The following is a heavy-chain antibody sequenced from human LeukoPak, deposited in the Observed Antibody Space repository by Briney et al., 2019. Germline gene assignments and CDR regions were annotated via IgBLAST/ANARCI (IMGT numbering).Heavy chain of an antibody. Sequence: SETLSLTCTVSGGSISSSSYYWGWIRQPPGKGLEWIGSIYYSGSTYYNPSLKSRVTISVDTSKNQFSLKLSSVTAADTAVYYCARLLLWFGESLGAFDIWGQGTMVTVSS. D-gene: IGHD3-10*01. CDR3: ARLLLWFGESLGAFDI. CDR1: GGSISSSSYY. J-gene: IGHJ3*02. CDR2: IYYSGST. V-gene: IGHV4-39*07.